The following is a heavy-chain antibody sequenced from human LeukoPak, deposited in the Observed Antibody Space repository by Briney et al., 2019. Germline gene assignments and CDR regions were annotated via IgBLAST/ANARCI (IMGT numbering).Heavy chain of an antibody. Sequence: ASVKVSCKVSGYTLTELSMHWVRQAPGKGLEWMGGFDPEDGETIYAQKFQGRVTITADESTSTAYMELSSLRSEDTAVYYCARGTFGPFDYWGQGTLVTVSS. V-gene: IGHV1-24*01. CDR3: ARGTFGPFDY. J-gene: IGHJ4*02. CDR2: FDPEDGET. D-gene: IGHD3-10*01. CDR1: GYTLTELS.